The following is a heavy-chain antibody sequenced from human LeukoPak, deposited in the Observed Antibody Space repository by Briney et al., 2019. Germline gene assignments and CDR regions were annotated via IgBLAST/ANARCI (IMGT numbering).Heavy chain of an antibody. CDR2: ISYDGSNK. CDR3: AREGVTMVRGVIIGENYFDY. D-gene: IGHD3-10*01. V-gene: IGHV3-30-3*01. Sequence: GGSLRLSCAASGFTFSSYAMHWVRQAPGMGLEWVAVISYDGSNKYYADSVKGRFTISRDNAKNSLYLQMNSLRAEDTAVYYCAREGVTMVRGVIIGENYFDYWGQGTLVTVSS. CDR1: GFTFSSYA. J-gene: IGHJ4*02.